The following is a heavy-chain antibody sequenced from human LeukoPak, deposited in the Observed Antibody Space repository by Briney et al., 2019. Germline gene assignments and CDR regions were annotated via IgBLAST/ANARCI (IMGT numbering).Heavy chain of an antibody. V-gene: IGHV3-23*01. CDR2: ISGSGGST. CDR1: GFTFSSYA. D-gene: IGHD6-19*01. CDR3: AKSDQQWLVRY. Sequence: GGSLRLSCEASGFTFSSYAMSWVRQAPGKGLEWVSAISGSGGSTYYADSVKGRFTISRDNSKNTLYLQMNSLRAEDTAVYYCAKSDQQWLVRYWGQGTLVTVSS. J-gene: IGHJ4*02.